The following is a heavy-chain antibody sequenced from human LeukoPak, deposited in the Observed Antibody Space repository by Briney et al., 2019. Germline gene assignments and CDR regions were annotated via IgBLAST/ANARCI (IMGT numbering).Heavy chain of an antibody. CDR3: ARARSARGFLEWYY. D-gene: IGHD3-3*01. CDR2: IYHSGST. J-gene: IGHJ4*02. Sequence: SETLSLTCTVSGGSISSGSYYWDWIRQPPGKGLEWIGYIYHSGSTYYNPSLKSRVTISVDRSKNQFSLKLSSVTAADTAVYYCARARSARGFLEWYYWGQGTLVTVSS. V-gene: IGHV4-30-2*01. CDR1: GGSISSGSYY.